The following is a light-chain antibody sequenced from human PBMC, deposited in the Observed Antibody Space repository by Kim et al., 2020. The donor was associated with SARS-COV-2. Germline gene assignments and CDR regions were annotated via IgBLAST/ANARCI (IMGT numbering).Light chain of an antibody. CDR3: SAWDRSLRGWV. CDR1: SNNVGNQG. V-gene: IGLV10-54*01. CDR2: RNN. Sequence: QTATLPCTGNSNNVGNQGAAWLQQHQGHPPKVLFYRNNKRPSGISERLSASRSGNTASLTITGLQPEDEADYYCSAWDRSLRGWVFGGGTQLTVL. J-gene: IGLJ3*02.